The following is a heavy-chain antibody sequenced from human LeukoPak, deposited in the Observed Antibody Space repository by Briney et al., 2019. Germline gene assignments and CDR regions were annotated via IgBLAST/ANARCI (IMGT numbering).Heavy chain of an antibody. CDR1: GVTFSSYA. CDR3: ASHDYYDSSGYYLDAFDI. Sequence: SVKVSCKASGVTFSSYAISWVRQAPGQGLEWMGRIIPILGIANYAQKFQGRVTITADKSTSTAYMELSSLRSEDTAVYYCASHDYYDSSGYYLDAFDIWGQGTMVTVSS. CDR2: IIPILGIA. V-gene: IGHV1-69*04. D-gene: IGHD3-22*01. J-gene: IGHJ3*02.